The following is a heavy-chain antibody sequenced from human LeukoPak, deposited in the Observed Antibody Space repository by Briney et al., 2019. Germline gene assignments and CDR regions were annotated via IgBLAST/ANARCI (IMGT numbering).Heavy chain of an antibody. CDR3: ARHQTVLLWFGESGPIDY. CDR1: GGSISSSSYY. J-gene: IGHJ4*02. V-gene: IGHV4-39*01. CDR2: IYYSGST. D-gene: IGHD3-10*01. Sequence: SETLSLTCTVSGGSISSSSYYWGWIRQPPGKGLEWIGSIYYSGSTYYNPSLKSRVTISVDTSKNQFSLKLSSVTAADTAVYYCARHQTVLLWFGESGPIDYWGQGTLVTVSS.